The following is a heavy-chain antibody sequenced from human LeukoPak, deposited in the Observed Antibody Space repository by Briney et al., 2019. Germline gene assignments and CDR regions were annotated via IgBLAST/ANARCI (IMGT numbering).Heavy chain of an antibody. CDR1: GFTFDDYA. V-gene: IGHV3-9*01. CDR2: ITWNSGSI. D-gene: IGHD5-18*01. CDR3: AKDYRCSYGYVDY. Sequence: GRSLRLSCAASGFTFDDYAMHWVRQGPGKGLEWVSGITWNSGSIGYADSVKGRFTISRDNAKNSLYLQMNSLRAEDTALYYCAKDYRCSYGYVDYWGQGTLVTVSS. J-gene: IGHJ4*02.